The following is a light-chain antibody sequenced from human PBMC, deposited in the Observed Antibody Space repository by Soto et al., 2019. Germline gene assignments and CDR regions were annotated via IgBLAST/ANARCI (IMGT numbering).Light chain of an antibody. CDR3: SSYTSSNTLG. J-gene: IGLJ1*01. CDR2: EVT. CDR1: SEDVGGYNY. Sequence: SGLTQDVSVSRSPGQSITISCSGTSEDVGGYNYVSWYQHHPGKAPKLMIYEVTNRPSGLSNRFSGSKSGSTASLTISGLQAEDEADYYCSSYTSSNTLGFGTGTKVTVL. V-gene: IGLV2-14*01.